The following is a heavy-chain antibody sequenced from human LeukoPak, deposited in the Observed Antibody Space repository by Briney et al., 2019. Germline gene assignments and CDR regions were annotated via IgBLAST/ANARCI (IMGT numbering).Heavy chain of an antibody. Sequence: QPGGSLRLSCAASGFTFSTYSINWVRQAPGEGLEWVSYIRSRDRTIYYADSVKGRFTISTDNAENSLYLQMNSLRTEDTAVYYCARDHRWGFDYWGRGTLVTVSS. CDR2: IRSRDRTI. CDR3: ARDHRWGFDY. V-gene: IGHV3-48*01. CDR1: GFTFSTYS. D-gene: IGHD7-27*01. J-gene: IGHJ4*02.